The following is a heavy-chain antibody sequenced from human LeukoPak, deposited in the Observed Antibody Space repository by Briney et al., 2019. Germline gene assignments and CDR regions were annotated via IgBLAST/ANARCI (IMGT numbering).Heavy chain of an antibody. CDR1: GGTFSSYA. CDR2: IIPIFGTA. V-gene: IGHV1-69*05. Sequence: GSSVKVSCKASGGTFSSYAISWVRQAPGQGLEWMGGIIPIFGTANYAQKFQGRVTITTDESTSTAYMELSSQRSEDTAVYYCARERGLGSALGAFDIWGQGTMVTVSS. CDR3: ARERGLGSALGAFDI. J-gene: IGHJ3*02. D-gene: IGHD1-26*01.